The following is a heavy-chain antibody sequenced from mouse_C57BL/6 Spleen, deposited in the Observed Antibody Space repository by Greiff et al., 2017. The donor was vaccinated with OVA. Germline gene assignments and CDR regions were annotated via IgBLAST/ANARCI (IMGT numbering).Heavy chain of an antibody. CDR1: GFTFSDAW. D-gene: IGHD2-2*01. CDR2: IRNKANNHAT. J-gene: IGHJ3*01. Sequence: EVQLVESGGGLVQPGGSMKLSCAASGFTFSDAWMDWVRQSPEKGLEWVAEIRNKANNHATYYAESVKGRFTISRDDSKSSVYLQMNSLRAEDTGIYYCTREDGYDWFAYWGQGTLVTVSA. CDR3: TREDGYDWFAY. V-gene: IGHV6-6*01.